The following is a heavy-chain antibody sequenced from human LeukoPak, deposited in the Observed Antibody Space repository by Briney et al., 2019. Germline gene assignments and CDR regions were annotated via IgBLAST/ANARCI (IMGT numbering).Heavy chain of an antibody. J-gene: IGHJ3*02. CDR2: ISYDGSNK. V-gene: IGHV3-30*04. Sequence: GGSLRLSCAASGFTFSSYAMHWVRQAPGKGLEWVAVISYDGSNKYYAGSVKGRFTISRDNSKNTLYLQMNSLGAEDTAVYYCARDLGGNAFDIWGQGTMVTVSS. D-gene: IGHD3-16*01. CDR1: GFTFSSYA. CDR3: ARDLGGNAFDI.